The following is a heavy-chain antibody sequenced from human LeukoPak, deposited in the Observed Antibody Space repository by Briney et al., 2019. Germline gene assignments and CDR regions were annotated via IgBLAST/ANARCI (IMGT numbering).Heavy chain of an antibody. CDR2: ISSNGGST. CDR1: GFTFSSYA. Sequence: PGGSLRLSCAASGFTFSSYAMHWVRQAPGEGLEYVSAISSNGGSTYYANSVKGRFTISRDNSKNTLYLQMGSLRAEDMAVYYCARAPYDSSGYDYWGQGTLVTVSS. V-gene: IGHV3-64*01. CDR3: ARAPYDSSGYDY. D-gene: IGHD3-22*01. J-gene: IGHJ4*02.